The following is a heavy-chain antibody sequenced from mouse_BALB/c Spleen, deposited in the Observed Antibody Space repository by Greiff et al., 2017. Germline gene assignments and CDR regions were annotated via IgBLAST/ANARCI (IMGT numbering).Heavy chain of an antibody. J-gene: IGHJ4*01. D-gene: IGHD2-14*01. CDR1: GFSLTSYG. Sequence: QVQLKESGPGLVQPSQSLSITCTVSGFSLTSYGVHWVRQSPGKGLEWLGVIWSGGSTDYNAAFISRLSISKDNSKSQVFFKMNSLQANDTAIYYCATYYRYYAMDYWGQGTSVTVSS. V-gene: IGHV2-2*02. CDR3: ATYYRYYAMDY. CDR2: IWSGGST.